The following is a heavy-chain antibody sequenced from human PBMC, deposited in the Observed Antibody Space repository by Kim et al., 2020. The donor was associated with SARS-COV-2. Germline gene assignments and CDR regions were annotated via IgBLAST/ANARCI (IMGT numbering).Heavy chain of an antibody. V-gene: IGHV3-64D*06. J-gene: IGHJ5*01. CDR3: ARGSVYVMACANGGAA. Sequence: GGSLRLSCAASGFTFSNYDMHWVRQAPGKGLEWVSAISTDGSTKYYADSVKGRFTISRDNSKNMLYLQMSSLRAEDTAVYYCARGSVYVMACANGGAAWG. D-gene: IGHD2-8*01. CDR1: GFTFSNYD. CDR2: ISTDGSTK.